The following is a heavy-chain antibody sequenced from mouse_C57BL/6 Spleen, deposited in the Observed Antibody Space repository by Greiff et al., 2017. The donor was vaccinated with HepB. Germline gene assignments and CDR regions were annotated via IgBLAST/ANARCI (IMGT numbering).Heavy chain of an antibody. CDR3: ARGGSSRGAMDY. CDR2: INPSSGYT. J-gene: IGHJ4*01. Sequence: QVQLQQSGAELARPGASVKMSCKASGYTFTSYTMHWVKQRPGQGLEWIGYINPSSGYTKYNQKFKDKATLTADKSSSTAYMQLSSLTSEDSAVYYCARGGSSRGAMDYWGQGTSVTVSS. CDR1: GYTFTSYT. D-gene: IGHD3-1*01. V-gene: IGHV1-4*01.